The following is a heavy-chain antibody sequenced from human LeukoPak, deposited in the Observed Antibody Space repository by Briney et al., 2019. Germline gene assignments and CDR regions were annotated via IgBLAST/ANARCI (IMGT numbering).Heavy chain of an antibody. CDR3: ASPSLYCSSTSCSGAFDI. D-gene: IGHD2-2*01. J-gene: IGHJ3*02. CDR2: ISAYNGNT. V-gene: IGHV1-18*01. Sequence: ASVKVSCKASGYTFTSYGISWVRQAPGQGLEWMGWISAYNGNTNYAQKLQGRVTMTTDTSTSTAYMELRSLRSDDTAVYYCASPSLYCSSTSCSGAFDIWGQGAMATVSS. CDR1: GYTFTSYG.